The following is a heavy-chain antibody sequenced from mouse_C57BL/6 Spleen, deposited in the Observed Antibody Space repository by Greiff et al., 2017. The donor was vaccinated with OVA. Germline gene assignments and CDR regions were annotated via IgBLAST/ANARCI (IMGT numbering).Heavy chain of an antibody. D-gene: IGHD1-1*01. CDR2: ISSGSSTI. V-gene: IGHV5-17*01. CDR3: ARRSTVNYAMDY. Sequence: EVHLVESGGGLVKPGGSLKLSCAASGFTFSDYGMHWVRQAPEKGLEWVAYISSGSSTIYYADTVKGRFTISRDNAKNTLFLQMTSLRSEDTAMYYCARRSTVNYAMDYWGQGTSVTVSS. J-gene: IGHJ4*01. CDR1: GFTFSDYG.